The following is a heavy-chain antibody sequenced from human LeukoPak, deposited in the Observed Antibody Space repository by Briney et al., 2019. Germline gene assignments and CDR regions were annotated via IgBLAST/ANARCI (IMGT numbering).Heavy chain of an antibody. J-gene: IGHJ4*02. CDR3: ARGTTEGSYSSSWYSY. Sequence: SETLSLTCTVSGGSISPYYWSWIRQPPGKGLEWIGYIFHTGSGSTSHNPSLKSRVTISVDTSKNQFSLKLSSVTAADTAVYYCARGTTEGSYSSSWYSYWGQGTLVTVSS. CDR2: IFHTGSGST. CDR1: GGSISPYY. V-gene: IGHV4-59*01. D-gene: IGHD6-13*01.